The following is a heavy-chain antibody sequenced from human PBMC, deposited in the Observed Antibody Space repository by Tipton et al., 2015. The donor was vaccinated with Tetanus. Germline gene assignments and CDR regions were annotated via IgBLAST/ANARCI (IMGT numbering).Heavy chain of an antibody. V-gene: IGHV4-59*08. CDR2: IYYSGST. Sequence: TLSLTCTVSGGSISSYYWSWIRQPPGKGQEWIGYIYYSGSTNYNPSLKSRVTISVDTSKNQFSLKLRSVTAADTAVYYCARSADNWFDPWGQGTLVTVSS. CDR1: GGSISSYY. CDR3: ARSADNWFDP. J-gene: IGHJ5*02.